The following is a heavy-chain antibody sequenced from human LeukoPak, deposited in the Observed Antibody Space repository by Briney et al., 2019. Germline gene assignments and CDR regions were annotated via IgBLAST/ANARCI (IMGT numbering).Heavy chain of an antibody. CDR1: GYSSTSYW. J-gene: IGHJ4*02. D-gene: IGHD7-27*01. CDR2: IYPGDSDT. V-gene: IGHV5-51*01. Sequence: RGESLKISCKGSGYSSTSYWIGWVRQMPGKGLEWMGIIYPGDSDTRYSPSLQGQVTISADKSVSTAYLQWSSLKASDTAMYYCARQADWGFDYWGQGTLVTVSS. CDR3: ARQADWGFDY.